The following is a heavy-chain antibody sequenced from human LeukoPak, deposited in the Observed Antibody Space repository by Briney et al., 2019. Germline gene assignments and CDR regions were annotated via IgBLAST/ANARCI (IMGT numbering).Heavy chain of an antibody. Sequence: PSETLFLTCTASDGSISTSSYYGGWIRQPPRKGLEWLGSIYYGGSTYYNPSLKSRVTISADTSKNQFSLKLTSVTAADTAIYYCARDTSGYYSFDYWGQGTLLTVSS. V-gene: IGHV4-39*01. CDR1: DGSISTSSYY. D-gene: IGHD3-22*01. CDR3: ARDTSGYYSFDY. CDR2: IYYGGST. J-gene: IGHJ4*02.